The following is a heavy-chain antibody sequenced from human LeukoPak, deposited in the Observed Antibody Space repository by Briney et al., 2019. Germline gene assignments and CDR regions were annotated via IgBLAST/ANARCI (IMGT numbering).Heavy chain of an antibody. CDR2: IYYSGST. CDR3: ARVTYVDTAMGYYYYYYYYMDV. V-gene: IGHV4-34*01. Sequence: SETLSLTCAVYGGSFSGYYWSWIRQPPGKGLEWIGSIYYSGSTYYNPSLKSRVTISVDTSKNQFSLKLSSVTAADTAVYYCARVTYVDTAMGYYYYYYYYMDVWGKGTTVTVSS. J-gene: IGHJ6*03. D-gene: IGHD5-18*01. CDR1: GGSFSGYY.